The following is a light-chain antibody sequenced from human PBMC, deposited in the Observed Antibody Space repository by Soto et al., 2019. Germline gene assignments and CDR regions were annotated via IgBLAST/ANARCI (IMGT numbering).Light chain of an antibody. CDR2: DVN. V-gene: IGLV2-11*01. CDR3: CSYAGSYTYV. CDR1: SSDVGGYNY. J-gene: IGLJ1*01. Sequence: QSALTQPRSVSGSPGQSVTISCPGTSSDVGGYNYVSWYQQHPGKAPKLLIYDVNKRPSGVPDRFSGSKSGNTASLTISGLQAEDEADYYCCSYAGSYTYVFGTGTKVTVL.